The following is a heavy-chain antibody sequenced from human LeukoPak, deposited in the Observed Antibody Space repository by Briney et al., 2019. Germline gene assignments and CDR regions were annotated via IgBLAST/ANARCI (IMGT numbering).Heavy chain of an antibody. Sequence: PSETLSLTCTVSGGSISSSSYYWGWIRQPPGKGLEWIGSIYYSGSTYYNPSLKSRVTISVDTSKNQFSLKLSSVTAADTAVYYCARDLTDYYELDYWGQGTLVTVSS. CDR3: ARDLTDYYELDY. D-gene: IGHD3-22*01. J-gene: IGHJ4*02. V-gene: IGHV4-39*07. CDR1: GGSISSSSYY. CDR2: IYYSGST.